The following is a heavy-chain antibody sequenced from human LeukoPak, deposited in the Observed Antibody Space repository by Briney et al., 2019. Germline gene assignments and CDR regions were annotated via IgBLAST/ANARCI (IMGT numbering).Heavy chain of an antibody. CDR1: GGSISSYY. CDR3: ARDVEVVVAATQEEYYYYYMDV. D-gene: IGHD2-15*01. J-gene: IGHJ6*03. Sequence: SETLSLTCTVSGGSISSYYWSWIRQPPGKGLEWIGYIYYSGSTNYNPSLKSRVTISVDTSKNQFSLKLSSVTAADTAVYYCARDVEVVVAATQEEYYYYYMDVWGKGTTVTVSS. V-gene: IGHV4-59*12. CDR2: IYYSGST.